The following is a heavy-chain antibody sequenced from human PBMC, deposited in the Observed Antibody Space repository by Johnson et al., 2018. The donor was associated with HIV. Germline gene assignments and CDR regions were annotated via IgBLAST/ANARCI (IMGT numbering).Heavy chain of an antibody. J-gene: IGHJ1*01. CDR3: ARERARQELGDNVRGLLGLRWAM. Sequence: QVQLVESGGGVVQPGRSLRLSCAASGFTLSKYAMHWVRQAPGKGLEWVAVISFDGSNKYNADSVKGRFIISRDNSQNTLSLQMHSLRAEDTAVYYCARERARQELGDNVRGLLGLRWAMWG. V-gene: IGHV3-30*04. CDR1: GFTLSKYA. CDR2: ISFDGSNK. D-gene: IGHD6-13*01.